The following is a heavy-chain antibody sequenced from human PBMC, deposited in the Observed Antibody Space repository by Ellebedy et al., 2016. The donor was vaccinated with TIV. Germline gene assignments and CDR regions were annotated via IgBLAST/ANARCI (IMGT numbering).Heavy chain of an antibody. CDR2: ISGSGGST. D-gene: IGHD6-19*01. CDR1: RFTFSSYA. J-gene: IGHJ4*02. V-gene: IGHV3-23*01. CDR3: AKDGWGEGYFDY. Sequence: GGSLRLSCAASRFTFSSYAMSWVRQAPGKGLEWVSAISGSGGSTYYADSVKGRFTISRDNSKNTLYLQMNSLRAEGTAVYYCAKDGWGEGYFDYWGQGTLVTVSS.